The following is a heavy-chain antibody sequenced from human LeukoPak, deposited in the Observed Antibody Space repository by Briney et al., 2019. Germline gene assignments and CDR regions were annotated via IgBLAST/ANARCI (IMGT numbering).Heavy chain of an antibody. CDR2: IIPIFGTA. CDR1: GGTFTSYA. D-gene: IGHD4-23*01. CDR3: ARDPAVVGAFDI. Sequence: SVKVSCKTSGGTFTSYAISWVRQAPGQGLEWMGGIIPIFGTANYAQKFQGRVTITADKSTSTAYMELSSLRSEDTAVYYCARDPAVVGAFDIWGQGTMVTVSS. V-gene: IGHV1-69*06. J-gene: IGHJ3*02.